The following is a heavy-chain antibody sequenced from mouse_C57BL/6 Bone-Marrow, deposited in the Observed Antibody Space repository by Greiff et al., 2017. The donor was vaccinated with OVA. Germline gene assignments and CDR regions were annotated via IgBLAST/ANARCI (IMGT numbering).Heavy chain of an antibody. CDR2: IDPENGDT. V-gene: IGHV14-4*01. Sequence: VQLQQSGAELVRPGASVKLSCTASGFNIKDDYMHWVKQRPEQGLEWIGWIDPENGDTEYASKFQGKATITADTSSNTAYLQLSSLTSEDAAVYYCTTDGSSYPLAMDYWGQGTSVTVSS. CDR3: TTDGSSYPLAMDY. CDR1: GFNIKDDY. J-gene: IGHJ4*01. D-gene: IGHD1-1*01.